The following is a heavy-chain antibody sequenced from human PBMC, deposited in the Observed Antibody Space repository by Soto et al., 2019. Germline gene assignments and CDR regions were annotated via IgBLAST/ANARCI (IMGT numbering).Heavy chain of an antibody. J-gene: IGHJ5*02. D-gene: IGHD5-18*01. Sequence: EASVKVSCNASGYTFTGYYMHWVRQPPGQGLERMGWINPNSGGTTYAQKFQGRVTMTRDTSISTAYMELTRLRSDGRAVYYCARRSTALEYTWIQVWATVYWLDPCGQGTLVTVSS. CDR3: ARRSTALEYTWIQVWATVYWLDP. V-gene: IGHV1-2*02. CDR2: INPNSGGT. CDR1: GYTFTGYY.